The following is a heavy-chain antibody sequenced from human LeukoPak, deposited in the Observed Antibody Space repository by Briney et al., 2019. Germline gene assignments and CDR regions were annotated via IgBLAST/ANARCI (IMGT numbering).Heavy chain of an antibody. V-gene: IGHV4-34*01. J-gene: IGHJ4*02. CDR1: GGSFSGYY. Sequence: TSETLSLTCAVYGGSFSGYYWSWIRQPPGKGLEWIGEINHSGSTNYNPSLKSRVTISVDTSKNQFSLKLSSVTAADTAVYYCARVGGSYYGGADYWGQGTLVTVSS. CDR3: ARVGGSYYGGADY. D-gene: IGHD1-26*01. CDR2: INHSGST.